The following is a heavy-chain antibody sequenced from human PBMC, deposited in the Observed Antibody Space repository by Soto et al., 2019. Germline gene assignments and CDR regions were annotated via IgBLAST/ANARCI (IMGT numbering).Heavy chain of an antibody. V-gene: IGHV1-69*08. CDR3: AREVGATKNFDY. Sequence: QVQLVQSGAEVKKPGSSVKVSCKASGGTFSSYTISWVRQAPGQGLEWMGRIIPILGIANYAQKFQGRVTITADKSTSTAYMELSSLRSEDTAVYYCAREVGATKNFDYWGQGTLVTVSS. CDR1: GGTFSSYT. CDR2: IIPILGIA. J-gene: IGHJ4*02. D-gene: IGHD1-26*01.